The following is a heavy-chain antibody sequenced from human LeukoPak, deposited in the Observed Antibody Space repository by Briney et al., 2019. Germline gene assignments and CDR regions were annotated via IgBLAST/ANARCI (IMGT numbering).Heavy chain of an antibody. D-gene: IGHD3-22*01. CDR1: GLTLSNYG. V-gene: IGHV3-23*01. J-gene: IGHJ4*02. Sequence: GGSLRLSCAVSGLTLSNYGMTWVRQAPGKGLEWVAGISDTGGRTNYADSVKGRFTISRDNPKNTLYLQMNSLRAEDTAVYFCAKRGVVIRVILVGFHKEAYYFDSWGQGALVTVSA. CDR2: ISDTGGRT. CDR3: AKRGVVIRVILVGFHKEAYYFDS.